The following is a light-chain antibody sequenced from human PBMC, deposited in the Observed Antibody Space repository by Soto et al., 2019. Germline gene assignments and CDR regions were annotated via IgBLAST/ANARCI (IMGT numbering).Light chain of an antibody. Sequence: EIVMTQSPATLSVSPGERATLSCRASQSVSSNLAWYQQKPGQAPRLLIYDASTRATGIPARFSGSGSGTEFTLTISSLQSEDFAIYYCQQHNNAITFGQGTRLDIK. J-gene: IGKJ5*01. CDR1: QSVSSN. CDR3: QQHNNAIT. CDR2: DAS. V-gene: IGKV3D-15*01.